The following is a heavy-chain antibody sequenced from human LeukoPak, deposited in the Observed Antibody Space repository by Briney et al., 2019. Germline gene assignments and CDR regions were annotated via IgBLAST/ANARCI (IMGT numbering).Heavy chain of an antibody. J-gene: IGHJ6*03. CDR2: IRWWRGST. CDR3: AKLGALEMATIGNYYYYYMDV. CDR1: GFTFSSYA. Sequence: GGSLRLSCAASGFTFSSYAMSWVRQAPGKGLEWVSAIRWWRGSTYYADSVKGRFTISRDNSKNTLYLQMNSLRAEDTAVYYCAKLGALEMATIGNYYYYYMDVWGKGTTDRVSS. V-gene: IGHV3-23*01. D-gene: IGHD5-24*01.